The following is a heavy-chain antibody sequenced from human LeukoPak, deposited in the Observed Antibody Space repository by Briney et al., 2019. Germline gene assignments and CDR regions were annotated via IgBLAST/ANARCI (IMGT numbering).Heavy chain of an antibody. Sequence: PGGSLRLSCAASGFTFSSYAMSWVRQAPGKGLEWVSAISGGGGSTYYADSVKGRFTISRDNSKNTLYLQMNSLRAEDTAVYYCAKAGIVVVITTFYFDYWGQGTLVTVSS. CDR2: ISGGGGST. CDR3: AKAGIVVVITTFYFDY. D-gene: IGHD3-22*01. J-gene: IGHJ4*02. V-gene: IGHV3-23*01. CDR1: GFTFSSYA.